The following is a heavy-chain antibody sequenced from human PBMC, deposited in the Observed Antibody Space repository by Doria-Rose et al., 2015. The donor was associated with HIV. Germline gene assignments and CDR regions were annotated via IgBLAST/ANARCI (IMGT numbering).Heavy chain of an antibody. CDR2: IIPILDIV. Sequence: QVQLVQSGSEVKKPGSSVKVSCKASGGTFSSYTISWVRRAPGQGLEWMGRIIPILDIVNYALRFQGRVTITADESTSTAYMELSSLRSEDTAIYYCASQWERSSFDYWGQGTLVTVSS. J-gene: IGHJ4*02. D-gene: IGHD1-26*01. V-gene: IGHV1-69*02. CDR1: GGTFSSYT. CDR3: ASQWERSSFDY.